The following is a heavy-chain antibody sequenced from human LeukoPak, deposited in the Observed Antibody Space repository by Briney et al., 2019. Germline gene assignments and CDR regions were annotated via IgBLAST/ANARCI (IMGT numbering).Heavy chain of an antibody. CDR1: GFTFSSYG. CDR3: AEDTFASTYYYDSSGNDY. D-gene: IGHD3-22*01. J-gene: IGHJ4*02. CDR2: ISYDGSNK. Sequence: GGSLRLSCAASGFTFSSYGMHWVRQAPGKGLEWVAVISYDGSNKYYADSVKGRFTISRDNSKNTLYLQMNSLRAEDTAVYYCAEDTFASTYYYDSSGNDYWGQGTLVTVSS. V-gene: IGHV3-30*18.